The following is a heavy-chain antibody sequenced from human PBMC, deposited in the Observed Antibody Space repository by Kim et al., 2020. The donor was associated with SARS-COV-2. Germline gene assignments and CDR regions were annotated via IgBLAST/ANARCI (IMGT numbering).Heavy chain of an antibody. Sequence: GGSLRLSCAASGFTFSNAWMSWVRQAPGKGLEWVGRIKSKTDGGTTDYAAPVKGRFTISRDDSKNTLYLQMNSLKTEDTAVYYCTTYSSGWYAFSYYYYGMDVWGQGTTVTVSS. D-gene: IGHD6-19*01. CDR3: TTYSSGWYAFSYYYYGMDV. J-gene: IGHJ6*02. CDR2: IKSKTDGGTT. CDR1: GFTFSNAW. V-gene: IGHV3-15*01.